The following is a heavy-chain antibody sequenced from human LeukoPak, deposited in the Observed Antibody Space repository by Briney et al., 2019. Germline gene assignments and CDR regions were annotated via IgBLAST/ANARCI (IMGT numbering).Heavy chain of an antibody. CDR3: VKAFDYYVDH. Sequence: PGGSLRLSCAASGFSFSSFGMHSVRQPPGNGLEWVGFIRYDGSNKSYADSVKGRFTTSRDNSKNTLYLQMNSLGAEDTAVYHCVKAFDYYVDHWGQGMLVTVSS. D-gene: IGHD3-10*01. J-gene: IGHJ4*02. V-gene: IGHV3-30*02. CDR1: GFSFSSFG. CDR2: IRYDGSNK.